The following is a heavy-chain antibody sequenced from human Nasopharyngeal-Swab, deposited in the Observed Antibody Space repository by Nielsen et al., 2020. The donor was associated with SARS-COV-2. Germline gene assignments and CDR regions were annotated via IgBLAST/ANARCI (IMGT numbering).Heavy chain of an antibody. CDR3: TTTNYYDSSGYYYAGY. CDR2: ISSSSSYI. CDR1: GFTFSSYS. Sequence: GESLKISCAASGFTFSSYSMNWVRQAPGKGLEWVSSISSSSSYIYYADSVKGRFTISRDNAKNSLYLQMNSLRAEDTAVYYCTTTNYYDSSGYYYAGYWGQGTLVTVSS. J-gene: IGHJ4*02. V-gene: IGHV3-21*03. D-gene: IGHD3-22*01.